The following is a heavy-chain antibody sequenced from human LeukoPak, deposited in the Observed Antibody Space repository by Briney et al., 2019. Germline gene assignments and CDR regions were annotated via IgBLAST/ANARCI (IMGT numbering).Heavy chain of an antibody. CDR1: RGTFSSYA. CDR2: IIPIFGTA. CDR3: ARDRAAHVGYYFDY. J-gene: IGHJ4*02. V-gene: IGHV1-69*06. D-gene: IGHD6-6*01. Sequence: SVKVSCKASRGTFSSYAISWVRQAPGQGLEWMGGIIPIFGTANYAQKFQGRVTITADKSTSTAYMELSSLRSEDTAVYYCARDRAAHVGYYFDYWGQGTLVTVSS.